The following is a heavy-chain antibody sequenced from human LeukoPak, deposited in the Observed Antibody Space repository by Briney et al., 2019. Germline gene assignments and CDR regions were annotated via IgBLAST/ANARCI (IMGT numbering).Heavy chain of an antibody. J-gene: IGHJ4*02. D-gene: IGHD3-22*01. CDR1: GGSISSSNW. V-gene: IGHV4-4*02. Sequence: SETLPLTCAVSGGSISSSNWWSWVRQPPGKGLEWIGEIYHSGSTNYNPSLKSRVTISVDKSKNQFSLKLSSVTAADTAVYYCARVYYYDSSAYFDYWGQGTLVTVSS. CDR3: ARVYYYDSSAYFDY. CDR2: IYHSGST.